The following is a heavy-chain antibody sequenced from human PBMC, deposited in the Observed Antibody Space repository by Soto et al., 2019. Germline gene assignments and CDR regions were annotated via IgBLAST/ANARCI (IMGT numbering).Heavy chain of an antibody. CDR2: ISGSGGST. J-gene: IGHJ4*02. CDR1: GFTLRSYA. V-gene: IGHV3-23*01. CDR3: AKDYFRQWELLVFDY. D-gene: IGHD1-26*01. Sequence: GGSLRLSCAASGFTLRSYAMSWVRQAPGKGLEWVSAISGSGGSTYYADSVKGRFTISRDNSKNTLYLQMNSLRAEDTAVYYCAKDYFRQWELLVFDYWGQGTLVTVSS.